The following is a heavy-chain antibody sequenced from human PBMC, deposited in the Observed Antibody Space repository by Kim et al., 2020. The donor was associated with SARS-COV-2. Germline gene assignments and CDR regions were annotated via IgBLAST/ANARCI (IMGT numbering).Heavy chain of an antibody. D-gene: IGHD3-10*01. Sequence: SETLSLTCAVYGGSFSGYYWSWIRQPPGKGLEWIGEINHSGSTNYNPSLKSRVTISVDTSKNQFSLKLSSVTAADTAVYYCARDPYYYGSGSYYNRNDYWGQGTLVTVSS. J-gene: IGHJ4*02. V-gene: IGHV4-34*01. CDR2: INHSGST. CDR1: GGSFSGYY. CDR3: ARDPYYYGSGSYYNRNDY.